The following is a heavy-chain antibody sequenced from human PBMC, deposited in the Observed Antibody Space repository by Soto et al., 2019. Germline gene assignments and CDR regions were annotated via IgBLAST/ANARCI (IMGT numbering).Heavy chain of an antibody. CDR1: GGSVSGVDYF. CDR3: AREERKGIISWLDP. Sequence: SETLSLTCTVSGGSVSGVDYFWSWIRQSPGKGLEWIGYIYYTGITHLNPSLKSRLTMAVDTSKNEFSLKLTSVSAADTAVYFCAREERKGIISWLDPWGQGTLVTVSS. CDR2: IYYTGIT. D-gene: IGHD2-21*01. J-gene: IGHJ5*02. V-gene: IGHV4-30-4*01.